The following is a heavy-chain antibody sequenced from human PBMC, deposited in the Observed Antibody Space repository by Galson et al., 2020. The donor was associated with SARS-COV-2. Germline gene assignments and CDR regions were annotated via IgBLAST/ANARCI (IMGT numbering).Heavy chain of an antibody. CDR1: GGSFSDYY. CDR2: ITHSGST. Sequence: SQASETLSLTCAVYGGSFSDYYWSWIRQSPGRGLEWIGEITHSGSTSYNPSLKSRVTISVDTSKNQFSLKMRSVTAADTAVYYCARGTRDITMIVVVRTWVSCYVDHWGQGALVTVSS. J-gene: IGHJ4*03. V-gene: IGHV4-34*01. CDR3: ARGTRDITMIVVVRTWVSCYVDH. D-gene: IGHD3-22*01.